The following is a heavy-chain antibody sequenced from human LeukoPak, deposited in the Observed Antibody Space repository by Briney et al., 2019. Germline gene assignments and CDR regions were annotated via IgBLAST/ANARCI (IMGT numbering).Heavy chain of an antibody. Sequence: SETLSPTCTVSGGSISSYYWGWIRQPPGKGLEWIGYIYYSGSTNYNPSLKSRVTISVDTSKSQFSLKLSSVTAADTAVYYCARLPSIAARKTRNWFDPWGQGTLVTVSS. CDR2: IYYSGST. CDR3: ARLPSIAARKTRNWFDP. V-gene: IGHV4-59*12. J-gene: IGHJ5*02. CDR1: GGSISSYY. D-gene: IGHD6-6*01.